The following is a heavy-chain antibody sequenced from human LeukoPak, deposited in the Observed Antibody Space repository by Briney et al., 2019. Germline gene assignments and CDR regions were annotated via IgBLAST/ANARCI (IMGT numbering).Heavy chain of an antibody. J-gene: IGHJ6*02. V-gene: IGHV1-8*01. CDR3: ARGYYDSSGYYYKLFYYYGMDV. D-gene: IGHD3-22*01. CDR1: GYTFTSYD. CDR2: MNPNSGNT. Sequence: ASVKVSCKASGYTFTSYDINWVRQATGQGLEWMGWMNPNSGNTGYAQKFQGRVTMTRNTSISTAYMELSSLRSEDTAVYYCARGYYDSSGYYYKLFYYYGMDVWGQGTTVTVSS.